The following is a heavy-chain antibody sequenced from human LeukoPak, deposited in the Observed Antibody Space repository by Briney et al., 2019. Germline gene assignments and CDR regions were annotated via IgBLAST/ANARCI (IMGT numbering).Heavy chain of an antibody. V-gene: IGHV3-74*01. CDR1: GFTFSNYW. D-gene: IGHD3-3*01. Sequence: PGGSLRLSCAASGFTFSNYWMHWVRQVPGEGLVWVSRINTDGSSTNYADSVKGRFTISRDNAKNTLYLQMSSLRVEDTAVYYCARGGPYYDFWSGYTTTGYYYMDVWGKGTTVTVSS. CDR2: INTDGSST. CDR3: ARGGPYYDFWSGYTTTGYYYMDV. J-gene: IGHJ6*03.